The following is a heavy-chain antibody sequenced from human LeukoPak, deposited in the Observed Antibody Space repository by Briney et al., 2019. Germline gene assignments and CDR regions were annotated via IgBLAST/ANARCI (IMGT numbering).Heavy chain of an antibody. V-gene: IGHV1-69*05. CDR1: GGTFSSYA. CDR2: IIPIFGTA. CDR3: ARDPVGGYPSVVDWFDP. Sequence: SVKVSCKASGGTFSSYAISWVRQAPGQGLEWIGRIIPIFGTANYAQKFQGRVTITTDESTSTAYMELSSLRSEDTAVYYCARDPVGGYPSVVDWFDPWGQGTLVTVSS. D-gene: IGHD3-22*01. J-gene: IGHJ5*02.